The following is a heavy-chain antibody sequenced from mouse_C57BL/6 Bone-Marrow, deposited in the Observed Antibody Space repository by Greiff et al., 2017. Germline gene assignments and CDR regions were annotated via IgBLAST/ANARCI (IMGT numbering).Heavy chain of an antibody. CDR1: GYAFSSSW. D-gene: IGHD2-3*01. V-gene: IGHV1-82*01. CDR3: ARKNDGYWYFDV. J-gene: IGHJ1*03. CDR2: IYPGDGDT. Sequence: QVQLKQSGPELVKPGASVKISCKASGYAFSSSWMNWVKQRPGKGLEWIGRIYPGDGDTNYNGKFKGKATRTADKSSSTAYMQLSSLTSEDSAVYFWARKNDGYWYFDVWGTGTTVTVSS.